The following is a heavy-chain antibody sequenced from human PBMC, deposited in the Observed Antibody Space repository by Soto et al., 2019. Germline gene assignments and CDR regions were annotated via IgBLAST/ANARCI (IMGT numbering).Heavy chain of an antibody. CDR3: ARAPRNYNYYATDV. V-gene: IGHV1-3*01. CDR1: GYTFTSYA. CDR2: VNGANGNT. Sequence: GASVKGSCKASGYTFTSYAIHWVRQAPGQRLEWMGSVNGANGNTKYSQKFQGRVTITGDTTARRAYIDLSSQRPEDTDVYYSARAPRNYNYYATDVWGQGTTVTSP. J-gene: IGHJ6*01.